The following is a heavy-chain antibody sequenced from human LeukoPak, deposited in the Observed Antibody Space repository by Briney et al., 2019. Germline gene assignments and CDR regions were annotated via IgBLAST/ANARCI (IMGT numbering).Heavy chain of an antibody. J-gene: IGHJ3*02. CDR2: IIPIFGTA. Sequence: GSSVKVSCKASGGTFSSYAISWVRQAPGQGLEWMGGIIPIFGTANYAQKFQGRVTITADESTSTAYMELSSLRSEDTAVYYCASLAGPNHIAAAGTYAFDIWGQGTMVTVSS. CDR1: GGTFSSYA. D-gene: IGHD6-13*01. V-gene: IGHV1-69*01. CDR3: ASLAGPNHIAAAGTYAFDI.